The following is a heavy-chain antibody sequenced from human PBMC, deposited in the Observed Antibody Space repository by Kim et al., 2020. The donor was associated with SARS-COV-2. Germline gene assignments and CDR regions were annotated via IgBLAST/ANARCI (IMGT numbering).Heavy chain of an antibody. Sequence: SETLSLTCTVSGVSISSSSYFWGWIRQPPGKGLEWIGNIYYSGSTYYNPSLKSRVTISVDTSKNQFSLKLSSVTAADTAVYYCARHLRRGSSQGNWFDPWGQGILVTVSS. D-gene: IGHD2-2*01. CDR1: GVSISSSSYF. CDR2: IYYSGST. J-gene: IGHJ5*02. V-gene: IGHV4-39*01. CDR3: ARHLRRGSSQGNWFDP.